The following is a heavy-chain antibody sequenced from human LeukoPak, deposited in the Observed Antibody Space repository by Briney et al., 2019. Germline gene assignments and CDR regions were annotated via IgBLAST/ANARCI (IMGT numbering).Heavy chain of an antibody. Sequence: GSLRLSCAGSGFTFSKSAMTWVRQAPGTGLVWVSAISGRGDFTYYADSVKGRFTISRDNSKNVLYLQMSSLRAQDTAVYYCAKREAEESGPIDFWGQGTLVTVSS. V-gene: IGHV3-23*01. J-gene: IGHJ4*02. CDR2: ISGRGDFT. CDR3: AKREAEESGPIDF. CDR1: GFTFSKSA. D-gene: IGHD3-3*01.